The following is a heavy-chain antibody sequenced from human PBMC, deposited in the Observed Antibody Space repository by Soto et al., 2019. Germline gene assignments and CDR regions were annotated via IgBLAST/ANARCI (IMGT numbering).Heavy chain of an antibody. CDR2: IYYSGNT. Sequence: SETLSLTCTVSGGSISSYYWSWIRQSPGKGLEWIGCIYYSGNTNYNPSLKGRVTISVNTSKNQFSLRLTSVTAADTAVYYCARAAVTHERYHYGMDVWGQGTTVTVSS. D-gene: IGHD4-17*01. V-gene: IGHV4-59*01. J-gene: IGHJ6*02. CDR1: GGSISSYY. CDR3: ARAAVTHERYHYGMDV.